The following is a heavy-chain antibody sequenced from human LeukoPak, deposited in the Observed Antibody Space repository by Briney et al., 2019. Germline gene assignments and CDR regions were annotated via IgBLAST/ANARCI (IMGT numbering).Heavy chain of an antibody. CDR1: GFTFSSYG. Sequence: GGSLRLSCAASGFTFSSYGMPWVRQAPGKGLEWVAVIWYDGSNKYYADSVKGRFTISRDNSKNTLYLQMNSLRAEDTAVYYCARDSLRYCSGGSCPIEYFQHWGQGTLVTVSS. D-gene: IGHD2-15*01. CDR3: ARDSLRYCSGGSCPIEYFQH. CDR2: IWYDGSNK. V-gene: IGHV3-33*01. J-gene: IGHJ1*01.